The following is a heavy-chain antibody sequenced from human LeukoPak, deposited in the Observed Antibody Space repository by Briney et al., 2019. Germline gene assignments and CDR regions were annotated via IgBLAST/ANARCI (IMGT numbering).Heavy chain of an antibody. CDR1: GFTFSSYS. V-gene: IGHV3-21*01. J-gene: IGHJ4*02. CDR2: ISSSSSNI. CDR3: ARDEVGVGADY. Sequence: GGSLRLSCAASGFTFSSYSMNWVRQAPGTGLEWVSSISSSSSNIYYADSVKGRFTISRDNAKNSQYLQMNSLRAEDAAVYYRARDEVGVGADYWGQGTLVTVSS. D-gene: IGHD1-26*01.